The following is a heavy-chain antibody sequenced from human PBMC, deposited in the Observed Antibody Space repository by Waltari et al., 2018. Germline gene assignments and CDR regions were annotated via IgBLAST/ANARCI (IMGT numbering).Heavy chain of an antibody. CDR3: AREETYCSGGSCYSFDHPDY. D-gene: IGHD2-15*01. CDR2: IYHSGST. V-gene: IGHV4-38-2*02. Sequence: QVQLQESGPGLVKPSETLSLTCAVSGYSLSSGYYWGWNRQPPGKGLEWIGRIYHSGSTYYNPSLKSRVTISVDTSKNQFSLKLSSVTAADTAVYYCAREETYCSGGSCYSFDHPDYWGQGTLVTVSS. CDR1: GYSLSSGYY. J-gene: IGHJ4*02.